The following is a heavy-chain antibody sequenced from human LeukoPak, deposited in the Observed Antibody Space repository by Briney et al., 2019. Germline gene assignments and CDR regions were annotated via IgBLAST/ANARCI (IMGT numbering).Heavy chain of an antibody. CDR1: GFTFSSYE. V-gene: IGHV3-48*03. D-gene: IGHD6-13*01. CDR3: ARDSIAAAGNPLSPFDY. J-gene: IGHJ4*02. Sequence: PGGSLRLSYAASGFTFSSYEMNWVRQAPGKGLEWVSYISSSGSTIYYADSVKGRFTISRDNSKNTLYLQMNSLRAEDTAVYYCARDSIAAAGNPLSPFDYWGQGTLVTVSS. CDR2: ISSSGSTI.